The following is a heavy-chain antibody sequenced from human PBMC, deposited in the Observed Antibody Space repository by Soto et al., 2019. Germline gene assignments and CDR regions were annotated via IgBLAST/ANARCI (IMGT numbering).Heavy chain of an antibody. J-gene: IGHJ5*02. V-gene: IGHV4-30-2*01. CDR1: GGSISSGGYS. CDR3: GRALVGRVASENWFDR. CDR2: IYHSGST. Sequence: PSETLSLTCAVSGGSISSGGYSWSWIRQPPGKGLEWIGYIYHSGSTYYNPSLKSRVTISVDRSKNQFSLKLSTVNAADTAVYYCGRALVGRVASENWFDRWGQVTLVTVSS. D-gene: IGHD3-16*01.